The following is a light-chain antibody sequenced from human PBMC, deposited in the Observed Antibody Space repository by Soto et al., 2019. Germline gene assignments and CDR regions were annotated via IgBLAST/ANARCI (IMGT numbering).Light chain of an antibody. CDR3: QSYDSSLSVLYV. CDR1: SSNIGAGYD. CDR2: GSS. Sequence: QSVLAQPPSVSGAPVQRVSISCAGSSSNIGAGYDVHWFQQLPGTAPKLLIYGSSNRPSGVPDRFSGSKSGTSASLAITGLQAEDEADYYCQSYDSSLSVLYVFGTGTKVTVL. V-gene: IGLV1-40*01. J-gene: IGLJ1*01.